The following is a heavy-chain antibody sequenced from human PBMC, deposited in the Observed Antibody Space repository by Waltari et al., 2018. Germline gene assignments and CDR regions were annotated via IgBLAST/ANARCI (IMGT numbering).Heavy chain of an antibody. CDR3: ASVAWEQWLVRL. D-gene: IGHD6-19*01. J-gene: IGHJ3*01. V-gene: IGHV3-33*01. CDR1: GFCFSRYG. CDR2: TWYGGKNE. Sequence: QEQLVESGGGVVETGMSLRLSCAAAGFCFSRYGINWVRQAPGKGLEWVAGTWYGGKNEYYADSVKGRFTISRDSSKNTLFLKMNSLRVEETAVYYCASVAWEQWLVRLWGQGTMVTVSS.